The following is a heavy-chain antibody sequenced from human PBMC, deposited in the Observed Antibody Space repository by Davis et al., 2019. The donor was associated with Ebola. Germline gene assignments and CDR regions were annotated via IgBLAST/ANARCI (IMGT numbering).Heavy chain of an antibody. CDR2: MNPNSGDT. Sequence: ASVKVSCKASGYTFTSYDINWVRQATGQGLEWMGWMNPNSGDTGYAQKFQGRVTMTRNTSISTAYMELSSLRSEDTAVYYCARVSPLVIAAAGTYYYYGMDVWGQGTTVTVSS. J-gene: IGHJ6*02. D-gene: IGHD6-13*01. CDR1: GYTFTSYD. V-gene: IGHV1-8*01. CDR3: ARVSPLVIAAAGTYYYYGMDV.